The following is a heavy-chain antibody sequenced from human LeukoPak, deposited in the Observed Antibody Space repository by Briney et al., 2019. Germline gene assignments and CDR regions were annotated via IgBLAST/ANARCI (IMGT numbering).Heavy chain of an antibody. D-gene: IGHD2-2*01. CDR3: AFYCSSTSCYLGNDY. V-gene: IGHV1-2*02. J-gene: IGHJ4*02. CDR2: INPNSGGT. CDR1: GYTFTGYY. Sequence: GASVKVSCKASGYTFTGYYTHWVRQAPGQGLEWMGWINPNSGGTNYAQKFQGRVTMTRDTSISTAYMELSRLRSDDTAVYYCAFYCSSTSCYLGNDYWGQGTLVTVPS.